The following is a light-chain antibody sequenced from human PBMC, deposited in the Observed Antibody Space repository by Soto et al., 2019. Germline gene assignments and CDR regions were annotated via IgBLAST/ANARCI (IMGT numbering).Light chain of an antibody. CDR1: RTIRSNY. CDR3: PQYGSSPWT. J-gene: IGKJ1*01. V-gene: IGKV3-20*01. Sequence: ETVLTQSPGTLSLSPGERATLSCRASRTIRSNYLAWYRQTPGQAPRLLIYGASNRATGIADRFSGSGSGTDFTLIISRLEPEDFALYYCPQYGSSPWTFGQGTKVEIK. CDR2: GAS.